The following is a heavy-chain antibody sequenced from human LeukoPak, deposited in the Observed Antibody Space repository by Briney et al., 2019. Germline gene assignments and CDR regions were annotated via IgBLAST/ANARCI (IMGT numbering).Heavy chain of an antibody. Sequence: GGSLRLSCAASGFTFSDAWMSWVRQAPGKGLEWVGRIESKTDGGTRDFAAPVKGRFSISRDDSKATVYLQMSSLKTEDTAVYHCATGTGRSDFDYWGRGTLVTVSS. V-gene: IGHV3-15*04. CDR1: GFTFSDAW. CDR2: IESKTDGGTR. CDR3: ATGTGRSDFDY. J-gene: IGHJ4*02. D-gene: IGHD3/OR15-3a*01.